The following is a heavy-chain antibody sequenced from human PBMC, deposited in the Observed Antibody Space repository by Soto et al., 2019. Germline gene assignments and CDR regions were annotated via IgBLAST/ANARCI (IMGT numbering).Heavy chain of an antibody. J-gene: IGHJ4*02. CDR1: GFTVSNNY. CDR2: IYRGGST. V-gene: IGHV3-66*01. Sequence: EVQLVNSGGGLVQHGGSLRLSCAASGFTVSNNYMSWVRQAPGKGLEWVSDIYRGGSTSYADSVKDRFTISRDNSENTLYLQLSSLRAEDTAVYYCARARFGGLGAIFADYWGQGTLVTVSS. CDR3: ARARFGGLGAIFADY. D-gene: IGHD3-3*01.